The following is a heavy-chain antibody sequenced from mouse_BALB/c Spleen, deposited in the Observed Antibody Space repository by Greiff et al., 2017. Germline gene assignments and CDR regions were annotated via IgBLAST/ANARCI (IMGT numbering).Heavy chain of an antibody. Sequence: EVQGVESGGDLVKPGGSLKLSCAASGFTFSSYGMSWVRQTPDKRLEWVATISSGGSYTYYPDSVKGRFTISRDNAKNTLYLQMSSLKSEDTAMYYCARRGTTDGYAMDYWGQGTSVTVSS. V-gene: IGHV5-6*01. CDR3: ARRGTTDGYAMDY. J-gene: IGHJ4*01. CDR2: ISSGGSYT. D-gene: IGHD1-1*01. CDR1: GFTFSSYG.